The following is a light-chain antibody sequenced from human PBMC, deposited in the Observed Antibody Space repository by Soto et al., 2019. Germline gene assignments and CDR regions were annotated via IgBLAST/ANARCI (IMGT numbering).Light chain of an antibody. Sequence: QSVLTQPPSVSGTPAQRVTISCSGSSSNIGSNTVNWYQQLPGAAPRLLIYSNNQRPSGVPDRFSGSKSGTSASLAISGLQSEDEADYYCGTWDDSLNSYVFGTGT. CDR2: SNN. CDR1: SSNIGSNT. J-gene: IGLJ1*01. V-gene: IGLV1-44*01. CDR3: GTWDDSLNSYV.